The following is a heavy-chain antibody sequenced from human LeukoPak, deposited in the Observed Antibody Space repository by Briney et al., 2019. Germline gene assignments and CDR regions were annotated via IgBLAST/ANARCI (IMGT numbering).Heavy chain of an antibody. Sequence: GGSLRLSCAASGFIFDDYAMHWVRQAPGKGLEWVSLISWDGGSTYYADSVKGRFTISRDNSKNSLYLQMNSLRAEDTAVYYCANLRYFDWLLFGNDYWGQGTLVTVSS. CDR1: GFIFDDYA. CDR2: ISWDGGST. D-gene: IGHD3-9*01. J-gene: IGHJ4*02. V-gene: IGHV3-43D*03. CDR3: ANLRYFDWLLFGNDY.